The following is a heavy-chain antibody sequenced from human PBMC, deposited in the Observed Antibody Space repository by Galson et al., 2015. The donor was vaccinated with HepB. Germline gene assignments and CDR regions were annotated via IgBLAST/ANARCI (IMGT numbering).Heavy chain of an antibody. CDR3: VRGGLMDV. V-gene: IGHV3-74*01. D-gene: IGHD5-12*01. CDR1: GFTFSRFW. J-gene: IGHJ6*04. CDR2: INSDGSIT. Sequence: SLRLSCAASGFTFSRFWKHWVRQAPGKGLVWVSRINSDGSITNYADSVKGRFTISRDNAKNMLYLQMNSLRAKDTALYYCVRGGLMDVWGKGTTVTVSS.